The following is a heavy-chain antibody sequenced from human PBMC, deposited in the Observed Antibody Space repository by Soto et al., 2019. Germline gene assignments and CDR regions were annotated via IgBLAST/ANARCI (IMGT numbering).Heavy chain of an antibody. J-gene: IGHJ4*02. V-gene: IGHV1-69*13. CDR2: IIPIFGTA. D-gene: IGHD3-16*02. CDR3: ARGLRLGELSLYNDY. CDR1: GGNLNSYA. Sequence: GGSVKVSCKGSGGNLNSYAISWVGQAPGQGLEWMGGIIPIFGTANYAQKFQGRVTITADESTSTAYMELSSLRSEDTAVYYCARGLRLGELSLYNDYWGQGTLVTVSS.